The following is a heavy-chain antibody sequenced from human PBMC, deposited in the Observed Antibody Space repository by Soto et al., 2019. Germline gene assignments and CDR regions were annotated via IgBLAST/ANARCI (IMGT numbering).Heavy chain of an antibody. J-gene: IGHJ4*02. CDR2: ISANNSNT. CDR1: GYTFTSYG. V-gene: IGHV1-18*01. Sequence: QVQLVQSGAEVKKPGDSVRVSCKASGYTFTSYGIGWVRQAPGQGLEWMGWISANNSNTKYAQKVQGRVTMTTDASTSTAYMELRSLRSDDAAVYYFARDGYFDHWGQGTLVTVSS. CDR3: ARDGYFDH.